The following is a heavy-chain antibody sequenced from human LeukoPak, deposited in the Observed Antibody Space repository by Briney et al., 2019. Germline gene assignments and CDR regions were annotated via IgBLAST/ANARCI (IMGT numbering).Heavy chain of an antibody. CDR1: GFTFDDYA. V-gene: IGHV3-43*02. CDR3: AKDIENFWSGYNYGMDV. J-gene: IGHJ6*02. Sequence: PGGSLRLSCAASGFTFDDYAMHWARQAPGKGLEWVSLISGDGGSTYYADSVKGRFTISRDNSKNSLYLQMNSLRTEDTALYYCAKDIENFWSGYNYGMDVWGQGTTVTVSS. D-gene: IGHD3-3*01. CDR2: ISGDGGST.